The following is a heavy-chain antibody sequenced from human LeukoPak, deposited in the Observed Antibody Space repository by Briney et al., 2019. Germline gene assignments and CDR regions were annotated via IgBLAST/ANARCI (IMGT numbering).Heavy chain of an antibody. CDR1: GGSISGSSHY. J-gene: IGHJ1*01. Sequence: SETLSLTCTVSGGSISGSSHYWGWIRQPPGKGLEWIGSIFHSGRTYYDPSLKSRVTISVDTSKNQFSLKLTSVTATDTAANFCARFVGDTDKNGYYPKYFHYWGRGTLVPVS. V-gene: IGHV4-39*01. CDR3: ARFVGDTDKNGYYPKYFHY. D-gene: IGHD3-3*01. CDR2: IFHSGRT.